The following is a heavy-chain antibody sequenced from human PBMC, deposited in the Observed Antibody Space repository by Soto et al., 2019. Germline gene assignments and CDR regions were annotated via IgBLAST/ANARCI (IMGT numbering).Heavy chain of an antibody. CDR3: ARCVGAVPGSK. D-gene: IGHD6-19*01. V-gene: IGHV3-7*05. J-gene: IGHJ4*02. Sequence: EVQLVESGGGLVQPGGSLRLSCAASGFTFSDYWMSWVRQAPGKGPELVANISGDGSENYYVDSVKGRFTISRDNAKSTLFLQMTSLRAEDTAVYYCARCVGAVPGSKWGQGTLVTVSP. CDR2: ISGDGSEN. CDR1: GFTFSDYW.